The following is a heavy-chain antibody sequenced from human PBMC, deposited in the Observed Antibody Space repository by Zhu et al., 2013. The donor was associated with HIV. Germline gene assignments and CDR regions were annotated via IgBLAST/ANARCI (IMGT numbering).Heavy chain of an antibody. CDR1: GYTFSSYG. CDR3: ARVAPSDYYYYMDV. J-gene: IGHJ6*03. Sequence: QVQVVQSGAEVKKPGASVKVSCKASGYTFSSYGISWVRQAPGQGLEWMGWISAYNGNTNYAQKLQGRVTMTTDTSTSTAYMELRTLRSDDTAVYYCARVAPSDYYYYMDVWAKGPRSPSP. V-gene: IGHV1-18*01. CDR2: ISAYNGNT.